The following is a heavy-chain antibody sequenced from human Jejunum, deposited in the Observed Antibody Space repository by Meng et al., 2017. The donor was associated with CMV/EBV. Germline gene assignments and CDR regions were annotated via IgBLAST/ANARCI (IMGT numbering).Heavy chain of an antibody. J-gene: IGHJ6*02. CDR3: ARDALTVSPYYYGMGV. CDR2: IRHDGRST. Sequence: TFSQYWMHWVRQAPGKGLEWVANIRHDGRSTAYADSVQGRFTISRDNSKSTLYLQMNSLRPDDTAVYYCARDALTVSPYYYGMGVWGQGTTVTVS. D-gene: IGHD4-11*01. CDR1: TFSQYW. V-gene: IGHV3-30*02.